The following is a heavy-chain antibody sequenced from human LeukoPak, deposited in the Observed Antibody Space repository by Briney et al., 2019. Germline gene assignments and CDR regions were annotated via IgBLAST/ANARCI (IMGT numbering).Heavy chain of an antibody. D-gene: IGHD6-13*01. CDR2: VKQDGSEQ. Sequence: GGSLRLSCVGSGFSFSNYWMSWVRQAPGKGLEWVANVKQDGSEQYYVDSVKGRFTISRDNGKNSLYLQMNSLRAEDTALYYCAKDPSSSLAGLNWFDPWGQGTLVTVSS. CDR3: AKDPSSSLAGLNWFDP. J-gene: IGHJ5*02. CDR1: GFSFSNYW. V-gene: IGHV3-7*03.